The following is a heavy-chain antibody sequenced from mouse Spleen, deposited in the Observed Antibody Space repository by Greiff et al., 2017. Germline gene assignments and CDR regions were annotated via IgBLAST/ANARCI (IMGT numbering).Heavy chain of an antibody. CDR2: ISSGGSYT. Sequence: EVKVVESGGGLVKPGGSLKLSCAASGFTFSSYAMSWVRQTPEKRLEWVASISSGGSYTYYPDSVKGRFTISRDNAKNTLYLQVSSLRSEDTAMYYCARTEEHRYLDFWGQGTTLTVSS. J-gene: IGHJ2*01. CDR1: GFTFSSYA. CDR3: ARTEEHRYLDF. V-gene: IGHV5-9-1*01. D-gene: IGHD2-14*01.